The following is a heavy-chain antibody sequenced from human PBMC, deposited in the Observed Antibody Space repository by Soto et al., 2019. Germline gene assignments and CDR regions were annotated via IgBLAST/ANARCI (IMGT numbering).Heavy chain of an antibody. CDR1: GGSISSGDYY. J-gene: IGHJ5*02. Sequence: SETLSLTCTVSGGSISSGDYYWSWIRQPPGKGLEWIGYIYYSGSTYYNPSLKSRVTISVDTSKNQFSLKLSSVTAADTAVYYCVRGDGPNNCSDPWGKGTLVT. D-gene: IGHD2-8*01. V-gene: IGHV4-30-4*01. CDR3: VRGDGPNNCSDP. CDR2: IYYSGST.